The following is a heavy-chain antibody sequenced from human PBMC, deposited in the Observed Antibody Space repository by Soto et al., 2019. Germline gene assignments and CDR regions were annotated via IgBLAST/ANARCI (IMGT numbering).Heavy chain of an antibody. V-gene: IGHV1-18*01. D-gene: IGHD5-12*01. CDR1: GYTFTSYR. CDR2: ISAYNGNT. J-gene: IGHJ4*02. Sequence: ASEKVSCKASGYTFTSYRISWVRQAPGQGREWMGWISAYNGNTNYAQKLQGRVTMTTDTSTSTAYMELRSLRSDDTAVYYCARMRVATISPCDYWGQGTLVTVSS. CDR3: ARMRVATISPCDY.